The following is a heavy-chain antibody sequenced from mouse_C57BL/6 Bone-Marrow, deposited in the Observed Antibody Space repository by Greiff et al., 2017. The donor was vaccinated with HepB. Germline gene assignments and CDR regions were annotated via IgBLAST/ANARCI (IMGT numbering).Heavy chain of an antibody. Sequence: EVKLVESGAELVRPGASVKLSCTASGFNIKDDYMHWVKQRPEQGLEWIGWIDPENGDTEYASKFQGKATITADTSSNTAYLQLSSLTSEDTAVYYCTTPPFTNWGQGTTLTVSS. CDR2: IDPENGDT. CDR1: GFNIKDDY. V-gene: IGHV14-4*01. J-gene: IGHJ2*01. CDR3: TTPPFTN.